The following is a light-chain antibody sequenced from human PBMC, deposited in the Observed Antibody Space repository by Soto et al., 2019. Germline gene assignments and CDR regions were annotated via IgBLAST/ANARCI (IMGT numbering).Light chain of an antibody. CDR1: QTISSW. Sequence: DIQMAQSPSTLSASVVYRLTITCRASQTISSWLAWYQQKPGKAPKLLIYDASSLESGVPSRFSGSGSGTEFTLTISSLQPEDFAIYYCQQYENFWTFGQGTKVDIK. CDR3: QQYENFWT. J-gene: IGKJ1*01. CDR2: DAS. V-gene: IGKV1-5*01.